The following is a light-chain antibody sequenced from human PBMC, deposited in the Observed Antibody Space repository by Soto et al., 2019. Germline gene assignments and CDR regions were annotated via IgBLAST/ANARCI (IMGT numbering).Light chain of an antibody. J-gene: IGKJ4*01. CDR3: QQRRNWPPLT. CDR2: DAS. CDR1: QSVSSY. Sequence: EIVLTQSPATLSLSPGERATLSCRASQSVSSYLAWYQQKPGQAPRLLIYDASNRATGIPARFSGSGSGTDFPLTISSLETEDFAVYYCQQRRNWPPLTFGGGTKVEIK. V-gene: IGKV3-11*01.